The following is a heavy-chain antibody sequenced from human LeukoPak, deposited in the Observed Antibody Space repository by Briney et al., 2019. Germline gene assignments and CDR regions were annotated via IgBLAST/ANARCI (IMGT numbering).Heavy chain of an antibody. V-gene: IGHV1-69*13. CDR3: ARGLGRLQVNSYGMDV. Sequence: VASVTVSCTASGGTFSSYAISWVRQAPGQGLEWMGGIIPIFGTANYAQKFQGRVTITADESTSTAYMELSSLRSEDTAVYYCARGLGRLQVNSYGMDVWGQGTTVTVSS. J-gene: IGHJ6*02. CDR2: IIPIFGTA. CDR1: GGTFSSYA. D-gene: IGHD5-24*01.